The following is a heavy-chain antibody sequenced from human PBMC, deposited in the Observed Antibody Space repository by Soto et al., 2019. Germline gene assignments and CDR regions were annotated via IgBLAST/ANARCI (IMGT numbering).Heavy chain of an antibody. V-gene: IGHV3-48*02. J-gene: IGHJ2*01. CDR1: GFTFSDSS. CDR2: ISSISSTI. CDR3: ARDSRPFDL. Sequence: EVQLVESGGGLVQPGGSLRLSCTASGFTFSDSSMNWVRQAPGKGLECISFISSISSTIYYADSVKGRFTISRDNAKDSLYLQMNSLRDEDTALYYCARDSRPFDLWGRGTLVTVSS.